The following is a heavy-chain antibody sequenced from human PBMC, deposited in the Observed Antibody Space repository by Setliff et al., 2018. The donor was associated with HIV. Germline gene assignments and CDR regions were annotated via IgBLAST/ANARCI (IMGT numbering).Heavy chain of an antibody. V-gene: IGHV3-66*02. Sequence: PGGSLRLSCAASGFAFSFHAMSWVRQAPGKGLEWVSVIYSGGSTEYADSVKGRFTISRDNSKNTLYLQMNSLRPEDTAVYYCARGRNSSPDWGQGTLVTVSS. CDR2: IYSGGST. CDR1: GFAFSFHA. CDR3: ARGRNSSPD. J-gene: IGHJ4*02. D-gene: IGHD6-13*01.